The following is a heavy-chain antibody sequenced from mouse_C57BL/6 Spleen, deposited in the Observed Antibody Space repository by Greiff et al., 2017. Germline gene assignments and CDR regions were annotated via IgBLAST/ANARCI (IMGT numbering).Heavy chain of an antibody. J-gene: IGHJ3*01. CDR2: INPGSGGT. V-gene: IGHV1-54*01. CDR1: GYAFTNYL. D-gene: IGHD2-3*01. CDR3: ARAGYDGYWGFAY. Sequence: QVQLQQSGAELVRPGTSVKVSCKASGYAFTNYLIEWVKQRPGQGLEWIGVINPGSGGTNYNEKFKGKATLTADKSSSTAYMRLSSLTSEDSAVYFCARAGYDGYWGFAYWGQGTLVTVSA.